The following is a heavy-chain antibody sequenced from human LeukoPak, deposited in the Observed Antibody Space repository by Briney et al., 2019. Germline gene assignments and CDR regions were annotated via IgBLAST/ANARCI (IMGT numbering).Heavy chain of an antibody. CDR3: ARGYPTIFGVVIIRFDP. CDR2: IYTSGST. J-gene: IGHJ5*02. CDR1: GGSISSYY. D-gene: IGHD3-3*01. V-gene: IGHV4-4*07. Sequence: PSETLSLTCTVSGGSISSYYWSWIRQPAGKGLEWIGRIYTSGSTNYNPSLKSRVTMSVDTSKNQFSLKLSSVTAADTAVYYCARGYPTIFGVVIIRFDPWGQGTLVTVSS.